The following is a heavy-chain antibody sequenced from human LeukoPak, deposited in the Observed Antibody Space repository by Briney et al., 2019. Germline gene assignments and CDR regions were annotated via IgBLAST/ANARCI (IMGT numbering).Heavy chain of an antibody. CDR1: GFTFSNAW. CDR3: TTSGIYYGSGSRRYYFDY. Sequence: PGGSLRLSCAASGFTFSNAWMSWVRQAPGKGLEWVGRIKSETDGGTTDYAAPVKGRFTISRDDSKNTLCLQMNSLKTEDTAVYYCTTSGIYYGSGSRRYYFDYWGQGTLVTVSS. V-gene: IGHV3-15*01. D-gene: IGHD3-10*01. J-gene: IGHJ4*02. CDR2: IKSETDGGTT.